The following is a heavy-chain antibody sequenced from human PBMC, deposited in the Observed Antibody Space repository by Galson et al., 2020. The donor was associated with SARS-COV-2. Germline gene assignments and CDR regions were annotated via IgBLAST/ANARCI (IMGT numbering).Heavy chain of an antibody. CDR1: GFTFSSYA. CDR2: ISGSGGST. J-gene: IGHJ4*02. Sequence: GESLKISCAASGFTFSSYAMSWVRQAPGKGLEWVSAISGSGGSTYYADSVKGRFTISRDNSKNTLYLQMNSLRAEDTAVYYCAKGWIQLWDYFDYWGQGTLVTVSS. CDR3: AKGWIQLWDYFDY. V-gene: IGHV3-23*01. D-gene: IGHD5-18*01.